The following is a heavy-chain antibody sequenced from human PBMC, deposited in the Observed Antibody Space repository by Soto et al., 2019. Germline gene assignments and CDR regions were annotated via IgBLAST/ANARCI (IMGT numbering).Heavy chain of an antibody. CDR2: IIPIFGTA. Sequence: QVQLVQSGAEVKKPGSSVKVSCKASGGTFSSYAISWVRQAPGQGLEWMGGIIPIFGTANYAQKFQGRVTITADESVSTAYMEVSSLRSEDTGVYYCARVEEGWRPKLVWGQGTLVTVSS. CDR1: GGTFSSYA. V-gene: IGHV1-69*12. J-gene: IGHJ4*02. CDR3: ARVEEGWRPKLV.